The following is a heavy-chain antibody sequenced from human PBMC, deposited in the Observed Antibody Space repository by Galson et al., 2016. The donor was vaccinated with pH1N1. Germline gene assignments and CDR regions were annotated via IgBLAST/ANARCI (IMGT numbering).Heavy chain of an antibody. V-gene: IGHV1-69*04. CDR2: IIPIVGLT. D-gene: IGHD2-2*01. CDR1: GGTFTLYG. CDR3: AGDPSTALYNHYCMDV. Sequence: SVKVSCKASGGTFTLYGITWVRQAPGQGLEWMGRIIPIVGLTKYAEKFQGRVTITADVSTSTAYMELSSLRSEDTAVYYCAGDPSTALYNHYCMDVWGKGTTVTVSS. J-gene: IGHJ6*03.